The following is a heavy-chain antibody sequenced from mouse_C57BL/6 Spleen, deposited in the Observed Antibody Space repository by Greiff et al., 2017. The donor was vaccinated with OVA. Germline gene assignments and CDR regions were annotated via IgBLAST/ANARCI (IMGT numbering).Heavy chain of an antibody. CDR3: ARGVYYDYDGGSYAMDY. V-gene: IGHV1-72*01. CDR2: IDPTSGGT. D-gene: IGHD2-4*01. Sequence: QVQLQQSGAELVKPGASVKLSCKASGYTFTSYWMPWLKQRPGRGLGWIGRIDPTSGGTKYNEKFKSKATLTVDKPASTAYMQLSSLTSEDSAVYYCARGVYYDYDGGSYAMDYWGQGTSVTVSS. CDR1: GYTFTSYW. J-gene: IGHJ4*01.